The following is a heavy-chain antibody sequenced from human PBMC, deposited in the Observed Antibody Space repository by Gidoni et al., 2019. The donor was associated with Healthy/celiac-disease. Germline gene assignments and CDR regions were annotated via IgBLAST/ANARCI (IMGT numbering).Heavy chain of an antibody. Sequence: EVQLLESGGGLVQPGGSLGLSCAASGFAFSTYGMSLVRQAPGKGLEWVSSSSNNVVSTYYADSVKGRFTISRDNSKNTLHLQMNSLRDEDTAVYHCAKLKAEVTVSDWFDPWGQGTLVTVSS. J-gene: IGHJ5*02. CDR1: GFAFSTYG. CDR2: SSNNVVST. CDR3: AKLKAEVTVSDWFDP. D-gene: IGHD2-8*02. V-gene: IGHV3-23*01.